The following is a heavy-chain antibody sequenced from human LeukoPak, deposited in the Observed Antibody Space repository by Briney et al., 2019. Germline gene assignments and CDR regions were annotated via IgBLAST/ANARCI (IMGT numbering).Heavy chain of an antibody. CDR2: INPNSGGT. J-gene: IGHJ4*02. D-gene: IGHD2-15*01. Sequence: ASVKVSCKASGYTFTGYYMHWVRQAPGQGLEWMGWINPNSGGTNYAQKFQGRVTMTRDTSINTAYMDLSSLKSDDTAVYYCARDRCSGGSCFELFDYWGQGALVTVSS. V-gene: IGHV1-2*02. CDR1: GYTFTGYY. CDR3: ARDRCSGGSCFELFDY.